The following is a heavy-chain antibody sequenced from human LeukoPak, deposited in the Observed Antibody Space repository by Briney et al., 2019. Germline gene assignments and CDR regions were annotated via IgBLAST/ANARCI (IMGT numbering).Heavy chain of an antibody. CDR2: IYHSGSI. Sequence: SETLSLNCTVSGYSISSGYYWGWIRQPPGKGLESIGTIYHSGSIYYNPSLKSRVTISVDTSKNQFSLKLSSLTAADTAVYYCASLSVAARRPGYYYYMDVWGKGTTVTVSS. J-gene: IGHJ6*03. CDR3: ASLSVAARRPGYYYYMDV. D-gene: IGHD6-6*01. CDR1: GYSISSGYY. V-gene: IGHV4-38-2*02.